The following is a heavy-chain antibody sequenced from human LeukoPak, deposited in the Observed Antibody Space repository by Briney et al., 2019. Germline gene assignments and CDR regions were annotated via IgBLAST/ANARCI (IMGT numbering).Heavy chain of an antibody. CDR3: ARGPTTIAQRGAYYFDY. CDR2: INNDGSRT. J-gene: IGHJ4*02. D-gene: IGHD1-26*01. Sequence: GGSLRLSCEASGFTLSGYWMHWVRQAPGTGLVWVSRINNDGSRTTYADSVKGRFTISRDNAKNSLYLQMNSLRAEDTAVFYCARGPTTIAQRGAYYFDYWGQGTLVTVSS. CDR1: GFTLSGYW. V-gene: IGHV3-74*01.